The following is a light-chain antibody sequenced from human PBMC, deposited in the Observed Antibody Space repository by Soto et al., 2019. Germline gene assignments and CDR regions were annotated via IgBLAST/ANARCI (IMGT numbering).Light chain of an antibody. CDR1: SNDVGFYDY. J-gene: IGLJ1*01. V-gene: IGLV2-14*01. CDR3: SSYTRSSTQA. CDR2: EVG. Sequence: QSVLTQPASVSGSPGQSITFSCTGTSNDVGFYDYVSWYQQHPGKAPKLLIYEVGNRLSGVSNRFSGSKSGNTASLTISGLQADDEADYYCSSYTRSSTQAFGAGTKVTVL.